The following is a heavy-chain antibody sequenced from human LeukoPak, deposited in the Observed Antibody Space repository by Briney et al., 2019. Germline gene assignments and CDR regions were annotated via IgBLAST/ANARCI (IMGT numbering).Heavy chain of an antibody. CDR1: GGSISSYY. V-gene: IGHV4-4*07. Sequence: PSETLSLTCTVSGGSISSYYWSWIRQPAGKGLECIGRIYTSGSTNYNPSLKSRVTMSVDTSKNQFSLKLSSVTAADTAVYYCARLSSSSSWYGGYYFDYWGQGTLVTVSS. CDR3: ARLSSSSSWYGGYYFDY. D-gene: IGHD6-13*01. CDR2: IYTSGST. J-gene: IGHJ4*02.